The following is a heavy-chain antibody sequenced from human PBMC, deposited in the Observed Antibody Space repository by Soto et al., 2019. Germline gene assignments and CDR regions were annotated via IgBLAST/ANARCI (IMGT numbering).Heavy chain of an antibody. CDR2: INSDGSTT. CDR1: GFTFSTYW. CDR3: ARDAYYDMGV. Sequence: EAQLVESGGGLVQPGGSLRLSCAASGFTFSTYWMHWVRQAPGKGLVWVSRINSDGSTTNYADSVKGRFPIYRDNAKNTLYLQMNSLRAEDTAVYYCARDAYYDMGVWGQGTTVTVSS. V-gene: IGHV3-74*01. J-gene: IGHJ6*02.